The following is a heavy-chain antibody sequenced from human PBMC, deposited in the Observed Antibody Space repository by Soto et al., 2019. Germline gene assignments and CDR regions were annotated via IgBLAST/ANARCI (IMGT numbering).Heavy chain of an antibody. CDR2: INSDGSST. CDR3: ARFVMVRGVIDYYYYGMDV. J-gene: IGHJ6*02. V-gene: IGHV3-74*01. D-gene: IGHD3-10*01. Sequence: PGGSLRLSCAASGFTFSSYWMHWVRQAPGKGLVWVSRINSDGSSTSYADSVKGRFTISRDNAKNTLYLQMNSLRAEDTAVYYCARFVMVRGVIDYYYYGMDVWGQGTTVTVSS. CDR1: GFTFSSYW.